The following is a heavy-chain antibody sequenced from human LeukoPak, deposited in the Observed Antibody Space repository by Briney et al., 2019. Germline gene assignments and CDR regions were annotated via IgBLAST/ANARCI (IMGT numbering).Heavy chain of an antibody. V-gene: IGHV4-4*02. J-gene: IGHJ4*02. CDR2: IHHSGST. CDR3: ARSRIAAGAPSFDH. Sequence: SETLSLTCAVSGDSITSSHWWSWVRQTPGKGLEWLGEIHHSGSTNYNPSLKSLFTMSVDKSKNQFSLRLSSVTAADTAVYFCARSRIAAGAPSFDHWGQGILVTVSS. CDR1: GDSITSSHW. D-gene: IGHD6-13*01.